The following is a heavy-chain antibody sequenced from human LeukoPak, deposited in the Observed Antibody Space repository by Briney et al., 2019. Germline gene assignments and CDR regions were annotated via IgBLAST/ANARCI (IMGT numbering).Heavy chain of an antibody. CDR3: GSFDY. V-gene: IGHV3-30-3*01. Sequence: GGSLRLSCAASGFNFRNYAMHWVRQPPGKGLEWVAVISYDGSTKYCADSVKGRFTISRDNSNNTLYLQVSSLRAEDTAVYYCGSFDYWGQGTLVTVSS. CDR2: ISYDGSTK. CDR1: GFNFRNYA. J-gene: IGHJ4*02.